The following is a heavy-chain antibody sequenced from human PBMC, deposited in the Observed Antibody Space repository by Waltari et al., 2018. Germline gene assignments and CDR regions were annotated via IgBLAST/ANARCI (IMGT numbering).Heavy chain of an antibody. CDR3: ARGRFTISDY. Sequence: QLQLQESGPGLVKPSETLSLTCTVSGGSISSSSYYWGWIRQPPGKGLEWIGSIYYIGSTYYNPSLKSRVTISVDTSKNQFSLKLSSVTAADTAVYYCARGRFTISDYWGQGTLVTVSS. D-gene: IGHD3-10*01. V-gene: IGHV4-39*07. CDR2: IYYIGST. J-gene: IGHJ4*02. CDR1: GGSISSSSYY.